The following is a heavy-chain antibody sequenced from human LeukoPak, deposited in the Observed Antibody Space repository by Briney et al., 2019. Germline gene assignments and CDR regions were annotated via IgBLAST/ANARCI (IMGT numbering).Heavy chain of an antibody. J-gene: IGHJ4*02. CDR2: IKEDGSEK. CDR3: ASGRRLGY. CDR1: GFTFSNYW. Sequence: GGSLRLSCAASGFTFSNYWMSWVRQALGKGLEWVANIKEDGSEKYYVDSVKGRFTISRDNAKNSLYLQMNSLRAEDTAIYYCASGRRLGYWGQGTLVTVSS. D-gene: IGHD6-25*01. V-gene: IGHV3-7*01.